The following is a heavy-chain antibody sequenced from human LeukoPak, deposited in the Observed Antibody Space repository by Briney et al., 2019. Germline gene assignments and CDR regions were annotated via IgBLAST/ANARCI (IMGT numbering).Heavy chain of an antibody. CDR3: ARESLSADYYDSSGLHRAFDI. CDR1: GFTFSSYA. Sequence: GGSLRLSCAASGFTFSSYAMSWVRQAPGKGLEWVSAISGSSSYIYYADSVKGRFTISRDNAKNSLYLQMNSLRAEDTAVYYCARESLSADYYDSSGLHRAFDIWGQGTMVTVSS. J-gene: IGHJ3*02. CDR2: ISGSSSYI. D-gene: IGHD3-22*01. V-gene: IGHV3-21*01.